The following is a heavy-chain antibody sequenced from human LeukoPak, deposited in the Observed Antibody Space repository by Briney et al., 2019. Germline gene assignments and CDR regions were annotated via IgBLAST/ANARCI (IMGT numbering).Heavy chain of an antibody. CDR3: ARGRNYYDSSGYHDAFDI. CDR1: GGSFSGYY. D-gene: IGHD3-22*01. CDR2: INHSGST. Sequence: LSETLSLTCAVYGGSFSGYYWSWIRQPPGKGLEWIGEINHSGSTNYNPSLKSRVTISVDTSKNQFSLKLSSVTAADTAVYYCARGRNYYDSSGYHDAFDIWGQGTMVTVSS. V-gene: IGHV4-34*01. J-gene: IGHJ3*02.